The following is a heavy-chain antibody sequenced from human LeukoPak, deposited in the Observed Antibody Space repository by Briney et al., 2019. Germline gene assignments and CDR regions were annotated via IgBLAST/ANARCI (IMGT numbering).Heavy chain of an antibody. J-gene: IGHJ3*02. CDR1: GGSISSYY. D-gene: IGHD3-22*01. Sequence: SETLSLTCTVSGGSISSYYWSWLRQPPGKGLEWIGYIYYSGSTNYNPSLKSRVTISVDTSKNQFSLKLSSVTAADTAVYYCARDRGTMIVDAFDIWGQGTMVTVSS. V-gene: IGHV4-59*01. CDR3: ARDRGTMIVDAFDI. CDR2: IYYSGST.